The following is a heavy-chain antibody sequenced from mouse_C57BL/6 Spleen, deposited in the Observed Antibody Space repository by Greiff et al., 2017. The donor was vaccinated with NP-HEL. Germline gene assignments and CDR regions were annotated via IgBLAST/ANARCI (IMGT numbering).Heavy chain of an antibody. CDR2: INPYNGGT. CDR3: ARWGLKAWFAY. Sequence: VEPGASVKMSCKASGYTFTDYYMNWVKQSHGKSLEWIGVINPYNGGTSYNQKFKGKATLTVDKSSSTAYMELNSLTSEDSAVYYCARWGLKAWFAYWGQGTLVTVSA. V-gene: IGHV1-19*01. D-gene: IGHD1-3*01. J-gene: IGHJ3*01. CDR1: GYTFTDYY.